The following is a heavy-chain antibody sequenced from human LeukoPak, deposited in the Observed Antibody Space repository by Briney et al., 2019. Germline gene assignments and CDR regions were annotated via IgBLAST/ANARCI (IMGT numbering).Heavy chain of an antibody. CDR2: INSDGSST. Sequence: PSGTLSLTCAVSGGSISSSNWWSWVRQPPGKGLVWVSRINSDGSSTSYADSVKGRFTISRDNAKNTLYLQMNSLRAEDTAVYYCARGDYGDAPDWYFHLWGRGTLVTVSS. CDR3: ARGDYGDAPDWYFHL. V-gene: IGHV3-74*01. D-gene: IGHD4-17*01. CDR1: GGSISSSNW. J-gene: IGHJ2*01.